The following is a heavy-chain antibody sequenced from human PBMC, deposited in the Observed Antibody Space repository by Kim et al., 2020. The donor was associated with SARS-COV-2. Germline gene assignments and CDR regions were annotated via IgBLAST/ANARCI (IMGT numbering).Heavy chain of an antibody. CDR2: ISGSGGST. CDR1: GFTFSSYA. CDR3: AKDHKALGQNPRSTSGWSLGAFDI. J-gene: IGHJ3*02. D-gene: IGHD6-19*01. V-gene: IGHV3-23*01. Sequence: GGSLRLSCAASGFTFSSYAMSWVRQAPGKGLEWVSAISGSGGSTYYADSVKGRFTISRDNSKNTLYLQMNSLRAEDTAVYYCAKDHKALGQNPRSTSGWSLGAFDIWGQGTMVTVSS.